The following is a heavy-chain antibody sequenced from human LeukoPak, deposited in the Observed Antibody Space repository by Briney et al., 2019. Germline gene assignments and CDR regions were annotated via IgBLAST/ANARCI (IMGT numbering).Heavy chain of an antibody. CDR3: ARAGEDCGGDCYLGIDY. CDR2: ISSSGSTI. V-gene: IGHV3-11*01. Sequence: GGSLRLSCAASGFTFSDYYMSWIRQAPEKGREWVSYISSSGSTIYYADSVKGRFTISRDNAKNSLYLQMNSLRAEDTAVYYCARAGEDCGGDCYLGIDYWGQGTLVTVSS. J-gene: IGHJ4*02. D-gene: IGHD2-21*02. CDR1: GFTFSDYY.